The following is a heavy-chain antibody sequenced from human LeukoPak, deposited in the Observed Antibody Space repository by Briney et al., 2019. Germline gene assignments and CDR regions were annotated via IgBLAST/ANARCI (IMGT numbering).Heavy chain of an antibody. CDR1: GFTFSSYA. CDR3: ARGQYSGSCFDN. V-gene: IGHV3-30-3*01. D-gene: IGHD1-26*01. J-gene: IGHJ4*02. Sequence: GGSLRLSCAASGFTFSSYAMHWVRQAPGKGLEWVAVISYDGSNKYYADSVKGRFTISRDNSKNTLYLQMNSLRAADTAVYYCARGQYSGSCFDNWGQGSLVTVSS. CDR2: ISYDGSNK.